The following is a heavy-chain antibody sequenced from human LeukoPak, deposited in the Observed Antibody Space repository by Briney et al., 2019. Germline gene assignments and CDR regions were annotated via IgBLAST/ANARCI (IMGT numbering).Heavy chain of an antibody. CDR3: GKTYSGYDGVDY. CDR2: ISGGGDYT. CDR1: GFTFSNYA. J-gene: IGHJ4*02. D-gene: IGHD5-12*01. V-gene: IGHV3-23*01. Sequence: GGSLRLSCAGSGFTFSNYAMSWVRQAPGKGLEWVSAISGGGDYTYYADSVKGRFTISRDNSKNTLYLQVNSLRAEDTAVYYCGKTYSGYDGVDYWGQGTLVTVSS.